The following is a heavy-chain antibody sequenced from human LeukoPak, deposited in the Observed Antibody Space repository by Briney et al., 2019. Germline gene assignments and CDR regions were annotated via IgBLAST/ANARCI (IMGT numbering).Heavy chain of an antibody. CDR3: VKGEQLVQFPFDY. J-gene: IGHJ4*02. Sequence: GGSLRLSCAASGFTFSSYAMSWVRQAPGKGLEWVSAISGSGGSTYYADSVKGRFTISRDNSKNTLYLQMNSLRAEDTAVYYCVKGEQLVQFPFDYWGQGTLVTVSS. D-gene: IGHD6-13*01. CDR2: ISGSGGST. CDR1: GFTFSSYA. V-gene: IGHV3-23*01.